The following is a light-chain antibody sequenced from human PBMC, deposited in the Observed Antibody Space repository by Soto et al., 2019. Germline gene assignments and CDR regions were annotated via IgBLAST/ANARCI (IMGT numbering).Light chain of an antibody. CDR1: QSISSW. Sequence: DIQITHSPSTLSASVGDRVTITCRASQSISSWLAWYQQKPGKAPKLLIYDASSLARGVPSRFSGSGSGTEFTLPLRPLPPDDFATYYCKQYNSYSPTFGQGTKV. CDR3: KQYNSYSPT. CDR2: DAS. V-gene: IGKV1-5*01. J-gene: IGKJ1*01.